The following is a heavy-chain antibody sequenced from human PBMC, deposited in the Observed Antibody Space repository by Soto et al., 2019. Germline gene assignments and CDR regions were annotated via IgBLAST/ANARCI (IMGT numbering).Heavy chain of an antibody. D-gene: IGHD2-15*01. Sequence: ASVKVSCKVSGYTLTELSMHWVRQAPGKGLEWMGGFDPEDGETIYAQKFQGRVNMTEDTSTDTAYMELSSMRSEDTAVYYCATGRYCSGGSCYSGLDYWGQGTLVTVSS. J-gene: IGHJ4*02. CDR1: GYTLTELS. CDR2: FDPEDGET. CDR3: ATGRYCSGGSCYSGLDY. V-gene: IGHV1-24*01.